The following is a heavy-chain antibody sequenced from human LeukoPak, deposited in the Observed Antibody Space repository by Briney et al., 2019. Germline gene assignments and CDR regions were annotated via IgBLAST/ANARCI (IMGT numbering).Heavy chain of an antibody. J-gene: IGHJ5*02. CDR1: GYTFTGDY. V-gene: IGHV1-2*02. CDR3: ARAITIFGVVTRVSWFDP. D-gene: IGHD3-3*01. Sequence: GASVKVSCKASGYTFTGDYMHWVRQAPGQGLEWMGWINPNSGGTYYAQNFQGRVTMTRDTSISTAYMELSRLRSDDTAVYYCARAITIFGVVTRVSWFDPWGQGTLVTVSS. CDR2: INPNSGGT.